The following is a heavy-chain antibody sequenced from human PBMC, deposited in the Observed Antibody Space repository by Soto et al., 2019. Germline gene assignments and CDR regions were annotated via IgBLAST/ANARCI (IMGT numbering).Heavy chain of an antibody. CDR1: GFTFSSYG. J-gene: IGHJ6*02. CDR2: ISYDGSNK. V-gene: IGHV3-30*18. Sequence: LRLSCAASGFTFSSYGMHWVRQAPGKGLEWVAVISYDGSNKYYADSVKGRFTISRDNSKNTLYLQMNSLRAEDTAVCYCAKELGTLYYYYGMDVWGQGTTVTVSS. CDR3: AKELGTLYYYYGMDV. D-gene: IGHD7-27*01.